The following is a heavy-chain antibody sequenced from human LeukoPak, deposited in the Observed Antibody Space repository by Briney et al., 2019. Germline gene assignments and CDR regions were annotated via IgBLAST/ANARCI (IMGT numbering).Heavy chain of an antibody. J-gene: IGHJ6*02. CDR2: IIPIFGTA. V-gene: IGHV1-69*05. CDR1: GGTFSSYA. D-gene: IGHD3-16*01. CDR3: ATSRSYVWGSSLPSDV. Sequence: WASVKVSCRASGGTFSSYAISWVRQAPGQGLERMGGIIPIFGTANYAQKFQGRVTITTDESTSTAYMELSSLRSEDTAVYYCATSRSYVWGSSLPSDVWGQGTTVTVSS.